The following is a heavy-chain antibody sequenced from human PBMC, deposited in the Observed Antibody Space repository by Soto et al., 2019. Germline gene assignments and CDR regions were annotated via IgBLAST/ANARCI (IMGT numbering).Heavy chain of an antibody. V-gene: IGHV3-23*01. D-gene: IGHD3-16*01. J-gene: IGHJ4*02. Sequence: GGSLRLSCSSSGFSFGSNSMAWVRQAPGKGLEWVACISDTAQRILHADAVEGRFTISRDNARNRLYLQMNSLRAADTALYYCVILVFGKFDFWGKGSLVTVS. CDR2: ISDTAQRI. CDR3: VILVFGKFDF. CDR1: GFSFGSNS.